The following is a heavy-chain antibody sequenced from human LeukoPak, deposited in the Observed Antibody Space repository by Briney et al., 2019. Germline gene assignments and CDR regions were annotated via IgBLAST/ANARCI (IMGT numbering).Heavy chain of an antibody. V-gene: IGHV4-4*07. J-gene: IGHJ5*02. CDR3: ARLSGSTYNWFDP. CDR1: GGSISSYY. CDR2: IYSSGST. Sequence: SETLSLTCTVSGGSISSYYWSWLRQPAGKGLDYIGRIYSSGSTNYNPCLKSPVTMSVDTSKNQFSLKMSAVTAADTAVYYCARLSGSTYNWFDPWGQGTLVTVSS. D-gene: IGHD1-26*01.